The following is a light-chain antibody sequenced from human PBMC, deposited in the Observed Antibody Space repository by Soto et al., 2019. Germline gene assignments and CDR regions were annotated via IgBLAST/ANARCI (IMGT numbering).Light chain of an antibody. CDR3: TSYPRSTPFYV. CDR2: DVY. J-gene: IGLJ1*01. V-gene: IGLV2-14*03. CDR1: RTDVDGYDY. Sequence: SALTQPASVSGSPGQSIAISCTGVRTDVDGYDYVSWYQQHPGQAPQLIIYDVYNRPSGVSHRFSGSKSGDTASLTISGLQAEDESDYKFTSYPRSTPFYVSGLVPKVP.